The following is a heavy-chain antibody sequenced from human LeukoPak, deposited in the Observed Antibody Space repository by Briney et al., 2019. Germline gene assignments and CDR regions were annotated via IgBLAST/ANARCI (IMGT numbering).Heavy chain of an antibody. Sequence: GGSLRLSCVASGFTSSNYWMSWVRQAPGKGLEWVAIIKQDGSEKHYVDSVKGRFTISRDNAKNSLYLEMNSLRGEDTAVYYCARGTWAPLDYWGQGTLVTVSS. D-gene: IGHD2-2*01. J-gene: IGHJ4*02. V-gene: IGHV3-7*01. CDR1: GFTSSNYW. CDR2: IKQDGSEK. CDR3: ARGTWAPLDY.